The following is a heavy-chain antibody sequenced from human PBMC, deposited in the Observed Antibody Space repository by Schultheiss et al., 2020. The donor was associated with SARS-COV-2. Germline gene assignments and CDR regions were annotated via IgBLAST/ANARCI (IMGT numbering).Heavy chain of an antibody. Sequence: ASVKVSCKASGYTFTSYGISWVRQAPGQGLEWMGWISAYNGNTNYAQKLQGRVTMTTDTSTSTAYMELSSLRSEDTAVYYCARESLYYYYGMDVWGQGTTVTVSS. V-gene: IGHV1-18*01. CDR2: ISAYNGNT. CDR3: ARESLYYYYGMDV. J-gene: IGHJ6*02. CDR1: GYTFTSYG.